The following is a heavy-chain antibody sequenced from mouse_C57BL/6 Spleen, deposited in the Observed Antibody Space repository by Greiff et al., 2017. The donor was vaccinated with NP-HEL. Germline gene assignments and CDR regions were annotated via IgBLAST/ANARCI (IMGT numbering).Heavy chain of an antibody. D-gene: IGHD1-2*01. V-gene: IGHV1-54*01. Sequence: QVQLQQSGAELVRPGTSVKVSRKASGYAFTNYLIERVKQRPGQGLEWIGVINPGSGGTNFNEKFKGKATLTADKSSSTAYMQLSSLTSEDSAVYFCARRGVLRPFDVWGQGTTLTVSS. CDR3: ARRGVLRPFDV. CDR1: GYAFTNYL. CDR2: INPGSGGT. J-gene: IGHJ2*01.